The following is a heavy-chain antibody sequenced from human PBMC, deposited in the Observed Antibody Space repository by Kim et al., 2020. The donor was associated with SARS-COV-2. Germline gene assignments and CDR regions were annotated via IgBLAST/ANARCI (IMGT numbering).Heavy chain of an antibody. Sequence: GGSLRLSCVVSGIPFSNAWFNWVRQSPGKGLEWVGRIKSQSDGGTADLAAPVKGRFAISRDDSKNTLYLLMNSLRTGDSAVYYCTTVSMRWGQGTLVTVSS. D-gene: IGHD2-2*01. V-gene: IGHV3-15*01. CDR3: TTVSMR. CDR2: IKSQSDGGTA. CDR1: GIPFSNAW. J-gene: IGHJ4*02.